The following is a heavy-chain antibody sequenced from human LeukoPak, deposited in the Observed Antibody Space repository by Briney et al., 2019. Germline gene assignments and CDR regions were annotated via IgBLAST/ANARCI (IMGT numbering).Heavy chain of an antibody. V-gene: IGHV4-34*01. Sequence: SETLSLTCAVYGGSFSGYYWSWIRQPPGKGLEWIGEINHSGSTNYNPFLKSRVTISVDTSKNQFSLKLSSVTAADTAVYYCARQLRYSSSRRPFDYWGQGTLVTVSS. CDR2: INHSGST. CDR3: ARQLRYSSSRRPFDY. CDR1: GGSFSGYY. J-gene: IGHJ4*02. D-gene: IGHD6-13*01.